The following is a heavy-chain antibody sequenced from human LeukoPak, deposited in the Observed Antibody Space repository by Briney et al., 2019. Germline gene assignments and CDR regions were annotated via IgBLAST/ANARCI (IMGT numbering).Heavy chain of an antibody. CDR2: IYITGST. J-gene: IGHJ4*02. D-gene: IGHD5-18*01. CDR1: GGSITSYY. V-gene: IGHV4-4*07. CDR3: ANDLGWIQLNLG. Sequence: SETLSLTCTVSGGSITSYYWSWIRQSAGKGLEWIGRIYITGSTTYNPSLKSRVTMSLDTSKNQFSLKLSSVTAADTAVYYCANDLGWIQLNLGRGQGTLVTVSS.